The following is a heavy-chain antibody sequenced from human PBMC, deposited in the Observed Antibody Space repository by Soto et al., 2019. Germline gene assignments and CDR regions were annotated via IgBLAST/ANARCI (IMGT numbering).Heavy chain of an antibody. CDR2: IYYSGST. CDR3: ARRPVRDFWSGYYPDYYGMDV. J-gene: IGHJ6*02. Sequence: SETLSLTCTVSGGSISSSSYYWGWIRQPPGKGLEWIGSIYYSGSTYYNPSLKSRVTISVDTSKNQFSLKLSSVTAADTAVYYCARRPVRDFWSGYYPDYYGMDVWGQGTTVTVSS. V-gene: IGHV4-39*01. CDR1: GGSISSSSYY. D-gene: IGHD3-3*01.